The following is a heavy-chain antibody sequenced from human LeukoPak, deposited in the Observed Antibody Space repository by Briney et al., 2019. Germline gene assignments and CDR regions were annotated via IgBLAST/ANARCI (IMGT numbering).Heavy chain of an antibody. CDR2: IYHSGST. J-gene: IGHJ3*02. CDR1: GGSISSGGYP. Sequence: SSQTLSLTRAVSGGSISSGGYPWSWIRQPPGKGLEWIGYIYHSGSTYYNPSLKSRVTISVDRSKNQFSLKLTSVTAADTAVYYCARFPRITGTTSDGFDIWGQGTMVTVSS. CDR3: ARFPRITGTTSDGFDI. V-gene: IGHV4-30-2*01. D-gene: IGHD1-7*01.